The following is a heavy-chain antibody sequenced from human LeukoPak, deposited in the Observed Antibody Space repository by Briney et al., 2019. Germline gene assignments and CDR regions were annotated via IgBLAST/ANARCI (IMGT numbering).Heavy chain of an antibody. J-gene: IGHJ3*02. D-gene: IGHD4-17*01. CDR3: ARDSSTVTTIGTFDI. V-gene: IGHV3-7*01. CDR1: GFTFSSYW. Sequence: GGSLRLSCAASGFTFSSYWMSWVRQAPGKGLEWVANIKEDGSVKYYVGAVKGRFTISRDNAKNSLYLQINSLRAEDTAVYYCARDSSTVTTIGTFDIWGQGTMVTVSS. CDR2: IKEDGSVK.